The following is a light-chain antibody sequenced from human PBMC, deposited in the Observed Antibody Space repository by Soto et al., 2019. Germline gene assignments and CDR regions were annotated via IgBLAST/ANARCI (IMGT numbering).Light chain of an antibody. J-gene: IGLJ1*01. CDR1: KNDIGVYDF. Sequence: QSVLTQPPSAXXXPGQSVTISCTGTKNDIGVYDFVSWYQHHPGKAPRLIIYEVVQRPSGVPDRFSGSKSGNTASLTVSGLQAADEADYFCKSYAGSNTYVFGSGTKLTVL. V-gene: IGLV2-8*01. CDR2: EVV. CDR3: KSYAGSNTYV.